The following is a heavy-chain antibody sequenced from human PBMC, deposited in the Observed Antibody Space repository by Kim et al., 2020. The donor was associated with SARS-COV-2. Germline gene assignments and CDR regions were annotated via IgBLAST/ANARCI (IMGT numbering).Heavy chain of an antibody. D-gene: IGHD3-9*01. CDR1: GFTFSSSA. CDR3: AKGENYDILTGYCPFDY. Sequence: GGSLRLSCVDSGFTFSSSAMSWVRQAPGKGLEWVSGLSGSGGSTYYADFVKGRFTISRDNSKNTLYLQMNSLRVDDTAVYYCAKGENYDILTGYCPFDYWGQGILVTVSS. CDR2: LSGSGGST. J-gene: IGHJ4*02. V-gene: IGHV3-23*01.